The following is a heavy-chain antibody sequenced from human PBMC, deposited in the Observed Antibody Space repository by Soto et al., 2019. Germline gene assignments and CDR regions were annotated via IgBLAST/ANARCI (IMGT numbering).Heavy chain of an antibody. CDR2: IYYSGST. J-gene: IGHJ4*02. CDR1: GGSISSGGYY. CDR3: ARSGEELELPTYFDY. Sequence: QVQLQESGPGLVKPSQTLSLTCTVSGGSISSGGYYWSWIRQHPGKGLEWIGYIYYSGSTYYNPSLTSRVTISVDTSKNQFSLKLSSVTAADTAVYYCARSGEELELPTYFDYWGQGTLVTVSS. D-gene: IGHD1-7*01. V-gene: IGHV4-31*03.